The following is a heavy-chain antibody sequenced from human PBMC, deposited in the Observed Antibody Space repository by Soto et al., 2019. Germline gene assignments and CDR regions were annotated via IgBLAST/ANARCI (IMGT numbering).Heavy chain of an antibody. V-gene: IGHV3-23*01. CDR3: AKDPVSSSWYGVFDY. Sequence: GGSLRLSCAASGFTFSSYAMSWVRQAPGKGLEWVSAISGSGGSTYYADSVKGRFTISRDNSKNTLYLQMNSLRAEDTAVYYCAKDPVSSSWYGVFDYWGQGTLVTVSS. J-gene: IGHJ4*02. D-gene: IGHD6-13*01. CDR2: ISGSGGST. CDR1: GFTFSSYA.